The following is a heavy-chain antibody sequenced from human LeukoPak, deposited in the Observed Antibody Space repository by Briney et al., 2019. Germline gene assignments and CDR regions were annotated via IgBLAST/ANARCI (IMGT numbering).Heavy chain of an antibody. Sequence: GGSLRLSRTVSGFIFSDFSMSWVRQAPGKGLEWVAKMSEDGNEIFYVDSVKGRFTISRDNTKKSLYLQLNSLRPEDSAVYYCARPRGCGSSRCNNFDYWGQGTLVTVSS. J-gene: IGHJ4*02. CDR2: MSEDGNEI. V-gene: IGHV3-7*01. CDR3: ARPRGCGSSRCNNFDY. D-gene: IGHD2-2*01. CDR1: GFIFSDFS.